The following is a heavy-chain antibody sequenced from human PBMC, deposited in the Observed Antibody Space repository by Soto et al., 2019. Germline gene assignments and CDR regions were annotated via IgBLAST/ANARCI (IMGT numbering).Heavy chain of an antibody. CDR1: GGSFSGYY. CDR3: ARSNSYGKNYYYGMDV. V-gene: IGHV4-34*01. J-gene: IGHJ6*02. Sequence: PSETLSLTCAVYGGSFSGYYWSWIRQPPGKGLEWIGEINHSGSTNYNPSLKSRVTISVDTSKNQFSLKLSSVTAADTAVYYCARSNSYGKNYYYGMDVWGQGTTVTVSS. D-gene: IGHD5-18*01. CDR2: INHSGST.